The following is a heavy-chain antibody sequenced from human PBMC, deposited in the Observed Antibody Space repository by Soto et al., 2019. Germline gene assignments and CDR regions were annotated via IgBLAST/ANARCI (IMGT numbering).Heavy chain of an antibody. D-gene: IGHD2-8*01. J-gene: IGHJ4*02. CDR2: ISYDGSNK. CDR1: GFTFSSYG. CDR3: AKGEGYCTNGVCYTDY. V-gene: IGHV3-30*18. Sequence: GGSLRLSCAASGFTFSSYGMHWVRQAPGKGLEWVAVISYDGSNKYYADSVKGRLTISRDNSKNTLYLQMNSLRAEDTAVYYCAKGEGYCTNGVCYTDYWGQGTLVTVSS.